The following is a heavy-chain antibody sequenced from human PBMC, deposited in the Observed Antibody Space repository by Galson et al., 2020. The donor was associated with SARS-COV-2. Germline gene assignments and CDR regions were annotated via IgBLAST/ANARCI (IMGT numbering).Heavy chain of an antibody. CDR2: ISVYNGDT. V-gene: IGHV1-18*01. CDR1: GHTFITFG. J-gene: IGHJ6*03. Sequence: RQDASVKVSCKTSGHTFITFGINWVRRAPGRGLEWIGRISVYNGDTNYAQTFKDRLTLTRDRVTRTVYMELRTLTSDDSAVYYCASSSGIPGDSYMAVWGKGTTVTVS. CDR3: ASSSGIPGDSYMAV. D-gene: IGHD3-10*01.